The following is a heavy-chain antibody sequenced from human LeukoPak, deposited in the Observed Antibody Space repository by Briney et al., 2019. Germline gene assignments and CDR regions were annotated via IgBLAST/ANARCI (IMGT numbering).Heavy chain of an antibody. CDR2: IIPILGIA. CDR1: GGTFSSYA. Sequence: SVKVSCKASGGTFSSYAISWVRQAPGQGLEWMGRIIPILGIANYAQKFQGRVTITADKSTSTAYMELSSLRSEDTAVYYCARGTGYSSSWCDYWGQGTLVTVSS. V-gene: IGHV1-69*04. J-gene: IGHJ4*02. D-gene: IGHD6-13*01. CDR3: ARGTGYSSSWCDY.